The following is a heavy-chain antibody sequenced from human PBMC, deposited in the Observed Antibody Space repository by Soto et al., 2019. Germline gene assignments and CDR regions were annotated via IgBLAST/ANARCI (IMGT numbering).Heavy chain of an antibody. J-gene: IGHJ6*03. CDR2: IYYSGST. V-gene: IGHV4-31*03. D-gene: IGHD3-3*01. CDR1: GGSISSGGYY. Sequence: SETLSLTCTVSGGSISSGGYYWSWIRQHPGKGLEWIGYIYYSGSTYYNPSLKSRVTISVDTSKNQFSLKLSSVTAADTAVYYCARDSIFGVVRHMDVWGKGTTVTVS. CDR3: ARDSIFGVVRHMDV.